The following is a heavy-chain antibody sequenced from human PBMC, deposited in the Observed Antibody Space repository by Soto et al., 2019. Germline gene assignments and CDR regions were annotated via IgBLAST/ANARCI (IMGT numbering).Heavy chain of an antibody. D-gene: IGHD2-2*01. Sequence: QVQLVQSGPEVKKPGSSVKVSCKTSGDTFKKFAISWVRQAPGQGPEWMGGIIPMFGTTKYTQKFQGSVTFTADKSTGTAYMELTSLMSEDTATYFCARGVVTAAGAAPHYFHYGVDVWGQGTTVTVSS. CDR2: IIPMFGTT. J-gene: IGHJ6*02. CDR1: GDTFKKFA. CDR3: ARGVVTAAGAAPHYFHYGVDV. V-gene: IGHV1-69*06.